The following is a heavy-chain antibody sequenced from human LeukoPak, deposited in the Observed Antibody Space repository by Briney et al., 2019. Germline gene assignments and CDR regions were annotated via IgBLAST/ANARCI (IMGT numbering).Heavy chain of an antibody. CDR2: ISNDGSTK. J-gene: IGHJ5*02. CDR1: GFTFSSYT. Sequence: GGSLRLSCAASGFTFSSYTMNWVRQAPGKGLEWVAVISNDGSTKKYADSVKGRFTISRDNSKNTLYLQMNSLRAEDTAVYYCARGAIVVVPAAIEGFDPWGQGTLVTVSS. D-gene: IGHD2-2*02. CDR3: ARGAIVVVPAAIEGFDP. V-gene: IGHV3-30*03.